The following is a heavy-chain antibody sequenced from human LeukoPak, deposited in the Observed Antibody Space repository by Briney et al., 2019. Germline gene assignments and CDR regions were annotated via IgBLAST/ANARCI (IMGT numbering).Heavy chain of an antibody. CDR1: GYSFTSYW. J-gene: IGHJ5*01. CDR3: ARRRVLRYFDWLERAWFDS. Sequence: GESLKISCKGSGYSFTSYWIGWVRQMPGKGLEWMGIIYPGDSDTRYSPSFQGQVTISADKSISTAYLQWSSLKASDTAMYYCARRRVLRYFDWLERAWFDSWGQGTLVTVSS. D-gene: IGHD3-9*01. V-gene: IGHV5-51*01. CDR2: IYPGDSDT.